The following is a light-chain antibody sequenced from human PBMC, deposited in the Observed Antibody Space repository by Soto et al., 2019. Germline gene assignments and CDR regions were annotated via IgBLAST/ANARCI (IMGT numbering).Light chain of an antibody. CDR2: GAS. CDR1: QSVAATY. CDR3: QQYSGSPPLT. Sequence: EILLTQSPGTLSLSAGETATLSCTASQSVAATYLAWYQQKSGQAPRLLIYGASTRATGIPDRFSGSGSGTDFTLTISRLEPEDFAMYYCQQYSGSPPLTFGGGTKVE. V-gene: IGKV3-20*01. J-gene: IGKJ4*01.